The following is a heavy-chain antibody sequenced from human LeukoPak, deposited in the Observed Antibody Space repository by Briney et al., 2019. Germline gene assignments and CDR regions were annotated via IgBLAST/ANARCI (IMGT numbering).Heavy chain of an antibody. CDR2: IYYSGST. CDR1: GGSISSSSYY. V-gene: IGHV4-39*07. J-gene: IGHJ4*02. Sequence: SETLSLTCTVSGGSISSSSYYWGWIRQPPGKGLEWIGSIYYSGSTYYNPSLKSRVTISVDTSKNQFSLKLSSVTAADTAVYYCAKGSSGWYRDGQIDYWGQGTLVTVSS. D-gene: IGHD6-19*01. CDR3: AKGSSGWYRDGQIDY.